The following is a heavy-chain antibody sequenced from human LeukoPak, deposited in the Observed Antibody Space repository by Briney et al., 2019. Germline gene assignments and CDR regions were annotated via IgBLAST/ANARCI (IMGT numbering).Heavy chain of an antibody. Sequence: GGSLRLSCAASGFTFDDYAMHWVRQAPGKGLVWVSGINSDGRTTGYADSVKGRFTISRDNAENTLYLQMNSLRVEDMAVYYCARGGYGAHMGWGQGTLVTVSS. CDR1: GFTFDDYA. J-gene: IGHJ4*02. D-gene: IGHD4/OR15-4a*01. V-gene: IGHV3-74*01. CDR2: INSDGRTT. CDR3: ARGGYGAHMG.